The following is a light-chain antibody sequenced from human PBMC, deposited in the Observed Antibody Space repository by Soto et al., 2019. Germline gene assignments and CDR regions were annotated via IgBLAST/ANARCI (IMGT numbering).Light chain of an antibody. CDR2: DAS. Sequence: DIVLTQSPATLSLSPGERATLSCGASQSVSSIYLAWYQQKPRLAPRLLIYDASSRDTGIPDSFSGSGSGTDFTLTISRIEPEDFAVYYCQQYGSSPYTFGQGTKLEIK. CDR3: QQYGSSPYT. CDR1: QSVSSIY. J-gene: IGKJ2*01. V-gene: IGKV3D-20*01.